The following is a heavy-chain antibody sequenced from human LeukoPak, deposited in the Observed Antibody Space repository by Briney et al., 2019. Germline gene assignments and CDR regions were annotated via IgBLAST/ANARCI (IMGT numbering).Heavy chain of an antibody. CDR3: ARYCGAASCYSGFDY. V-gene: IGHV3-23*01. Sequence: GGSLRLSCAASGFTFGSYVMSWVRQAPGKGPEWVSAVSGDGGTYYADSVKGRFTISRDNSKNTLYLQMNSLGGEDTALYYCARYCGAASCYSGFDYWGQGTLVTVAS. CDR2: VSGDGGT. CDR1: GFTFGSYV. D-gene: IGHD2-15*01. J-gene: IGHJ4*02.